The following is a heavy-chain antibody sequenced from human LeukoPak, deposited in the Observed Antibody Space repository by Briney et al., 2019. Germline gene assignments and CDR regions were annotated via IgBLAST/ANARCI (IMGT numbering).Heavy chain of an antibody. J-gene: IGHJ2*01. CDR1: GYTFTSYG. CDR2: MNPNSGNT. Sequence: ASVKVSCKASGYTFTSYGISWVRQATGQGLEWMGWMNPNSGNTGYAQKFQGRVTMTRNTSISTAYMELSSLRSEDTAVYYCARGRMRDAYFDLWGRGTLVTVSS. CDR3: ARGRMRDAYFDL. V-gene: IGHV1-8*02.